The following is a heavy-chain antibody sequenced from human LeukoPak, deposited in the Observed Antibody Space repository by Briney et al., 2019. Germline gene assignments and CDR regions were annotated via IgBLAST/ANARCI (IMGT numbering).Heavy chain of an antibody. J-gene: IGHJ5*02. D-gene: IGHD3-10*01. CDR2: IRYDGSNK. Sequence: GGSLRLSCAASGFTFSSYGMHWVRQAPGKGLEWVAFIRYDGSNKYYADSVKGRFTISRDNSKNTLYLQMNSLRAEDTAVYYCAKEVLLWFGEDSYPWGQGTLVTVSS. CDR3: AKEVLLWFGEDSYP. CDR1: GFTFSSYG. V-gene: IGHV3-30*02.